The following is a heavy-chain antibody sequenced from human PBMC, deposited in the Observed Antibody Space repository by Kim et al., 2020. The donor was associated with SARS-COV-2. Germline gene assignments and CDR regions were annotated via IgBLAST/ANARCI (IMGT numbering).Heavy chain of an antibody. D-gene: IGHD6-6*01. CDR3: ASSSGGIAARPSY. V-gene: IGHV1-69*01. J-gene: IGHJ4*02. Sequence: YAHKFQGRVTITAHESTSTAYMELSSLRSQDTAVYYCASSSGGIAARPSYWGQGTLVTVSS.